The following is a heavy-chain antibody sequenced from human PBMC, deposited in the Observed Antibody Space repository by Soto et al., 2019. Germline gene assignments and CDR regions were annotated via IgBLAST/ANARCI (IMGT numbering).Heavy chain of an antibody. J-gene: IGHJ6*02. CDR3: ARGAIRGYSYGHSDY. CDR1: GFKFSSYS. CDR2: ISITGSYI. D-gene: IGHD5-18*01. Sequence: GGSLRLSCAASGFKFSSYSMDWVRQAPAKGLQWVSSISITGSYIYYADSVKGRFAISRDNAQNSLYLYMNSLRADDTAVYYCARGAIRGYSYGHSDYWGQGATVTVSS. V-gene: IGHV3-21*01.